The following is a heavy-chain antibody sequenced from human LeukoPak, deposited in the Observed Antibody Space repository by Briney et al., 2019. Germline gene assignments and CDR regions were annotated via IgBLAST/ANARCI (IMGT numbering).Heavy chain of an antibody. V-gene: IGHV3-48*04. CDR3: ARGYTSSSCYDY. Sequence: GESLRLSCVASGFIFNDYGMTWVRQAPGKGLEWISYISSNRRTISYADSVKGRFTISRDNSKNSLYLQMNSLRVKDTAVYYCARGYTSSSCYDYWGQGTLVTVSS. D-gene: IGHD2-2*01. CDR1: GFIFNDYG. J-gene: IGHJ4*02. CDR2: ISSNRRTI.